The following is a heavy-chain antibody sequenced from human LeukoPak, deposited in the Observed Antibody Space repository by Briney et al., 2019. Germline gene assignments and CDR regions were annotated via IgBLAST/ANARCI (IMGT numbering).Heavy chain of an antibody. D-gene: IGHD3-10*01. CDR1: GGSISSSNW. J-gene: IGHJ3*02. CDR3: AGDRFGESSRAFDI. V-gene: IGHV4-4*02. Sequence: KASETLSLTCAVSGGSISSSNWWSWVRQPPGKGLEWIGEIYHSGSTNYNPSLKSRVTISVDKSKNQFSLKLSSVTAADTAVYYCAGDRFGESSRAFDIWGQGTMVTVSS. CDR2: IYHSGST.